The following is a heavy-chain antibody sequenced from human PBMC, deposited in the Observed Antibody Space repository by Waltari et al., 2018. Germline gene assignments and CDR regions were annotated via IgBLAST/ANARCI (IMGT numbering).Heavy chain of an antibody. CDR1: GYSISSGYY. CDR2: IYHSGST. D-gene: IGHD3-3*01. Sequence: QVQLQESGPGLVKPSETLSLTCAVSGYSISSGYYWGWIRQPPGKGLEWIGSIYHSGSTSYITSRKSRFTISVDTSKNQFSLKLSSVTAADTAVYYCARDSFGYYDYWGQGTLVTVSS. V-gene: IGHV4-38-2*02. J-gene: IGHJ4*02. CDR3: ARDSFGYYDY.